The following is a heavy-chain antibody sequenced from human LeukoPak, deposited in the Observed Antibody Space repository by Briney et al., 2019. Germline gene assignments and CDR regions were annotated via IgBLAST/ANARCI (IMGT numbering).Heavy chain of an antibody. J-gene: IGHJ4*02. CDR2: VNHSGST. CDR3: ARGPLWRSSP. D-gene: IGHD3-10*01. V-gene: IGHV4-34*01. Sequence: PSATLSLTCAVYGGSFSAYYWSWIRQPPGKGLEWIGEVNHSGSTNFNPSLKSRVTISVDTSKNQFSLKMNSMTAADTAVYYCARGPLWRSSPWGQGTLVTVSS. CDR1: GGSFSAYY.